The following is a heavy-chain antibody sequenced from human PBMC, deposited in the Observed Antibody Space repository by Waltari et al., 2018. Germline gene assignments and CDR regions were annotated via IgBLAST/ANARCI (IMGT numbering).Heavy chain of an antibody. J-gene: IGHJ4*02. CDR2: SNPSGGST. CDR1: GYTFTSYY. CDR3: ARDRVKGDYQPPFDY. D-gene: IGHD4-17*01. V-gene: IGHV1-46*01. Sequence: QVQLVQSGAEVKKPGASVKVSCKASGYTFTSYYMHWVRQAPGQGLEWMGISNPSGGSTSYAQKFQGRVTMTRDTSTSTVYMELSSLRSEDTAVYYCARDRVKGDYQPPFDYWGQGTLVTVSS.